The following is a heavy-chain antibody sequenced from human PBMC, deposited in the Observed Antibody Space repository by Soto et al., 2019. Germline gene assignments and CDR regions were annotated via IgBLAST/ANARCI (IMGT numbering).Heavy chain of an antibody. CDR2: IYYSGST. J-gene: IGHJ6*02. Sequence: SETLSLTCTVSGGSISSSSYYWGWIRQPPGKGLERIGSIYYSGSTYYNPSLKSRVTISVDTSKNQLSLKLSSVTAADTAVYYCARQAXIVVVTAITKAFPGMDVWGQGTTVTVSS. D-gene: IGHD2-21*02. CDR3: ARQAXIVVVTAITKAFPGMDV. V-gene: IGHV4-39*01. CDR1: GGSISSSSYY.